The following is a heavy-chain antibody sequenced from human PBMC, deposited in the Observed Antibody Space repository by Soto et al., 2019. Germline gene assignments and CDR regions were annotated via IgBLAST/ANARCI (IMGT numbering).Heavy chain of an antibody. V-gene: IGHV4-31*03. CDR3: VSDSLYSGFGGGGYGMDV. CDR2: IYYSGST. D-gene: IGHD5-12*01. Sequence: PSETLSLTCTVSGGPISSGGYYWSWIRQHPGKALQRIGYIYYSGSTYYNPSLKSRVTISVDTSKNQFSLKLSSVTAADTAVYCCVSDSLYSGFGGGGYGMDVWGQGTTVTVCS. J-gene: IGHJ6*01. CDR1: GGPISSGGYY.